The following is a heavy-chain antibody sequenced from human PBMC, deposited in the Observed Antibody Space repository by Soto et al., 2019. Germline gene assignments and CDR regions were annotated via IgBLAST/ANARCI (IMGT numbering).Heavy chain of an antibody. CDR2: IYYSGSA. Sequence: PSETLSLTCTVSGDPIRGGTHYWSWIRQHPGKGLEWIGYIYYSGSAYYNPSLKSRVSMSVDPSKNQLSLKLSSMTAADTAVYYCARLYSYGYYYFDYWGQGTLVTVSS. CDR3: ARLYSYGYYYFDY. CDR1: GDPIRGGTHY. D-gene: IGHD5-18*01. V-gene: IGHV4-31*03. J-gene: IGHJ4*02.